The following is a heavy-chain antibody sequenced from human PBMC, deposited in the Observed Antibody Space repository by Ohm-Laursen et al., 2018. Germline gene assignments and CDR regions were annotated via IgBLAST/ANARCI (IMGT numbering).Heavy chain of an antibody. J-gene: IGHJ4*02. CDR2: MNPNSGNT. V-gene: IGHV1-8*01. CDR3: ARVYRDNYSPSDY. Sequence: GSSVKVSCKASGYTFTSYDINWVRQATGQGLEWMGWMNPNSGNTGYAQKFQGRVTMTRNTSISTAYMELSSLRSEDTAVYYCARVYRDNYSPSDYWGQGTLVTVSS. CDR1: GYTFTSYD. D-gene: IGHD5-24*01.